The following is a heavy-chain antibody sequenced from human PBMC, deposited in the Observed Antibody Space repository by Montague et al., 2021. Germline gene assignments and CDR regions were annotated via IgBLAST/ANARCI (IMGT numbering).Heavy chain of an antibody. J-gene: IGHJ5*02. Sequence: CAISGDSVAIEEVTRNWIGQSPSLGSQQLGMTYFMSKWYNEYAISVKSRITVNPDTSKNQFSLLLNSVTPEDTAVYYCARGWQKRFDPWGQGTLVTVSS. CDR2: TYFMSKWYN. CDR3: ARGWQKRFDP. CDR1: GDSVAIEEVT. D-gene: IGHD5-24*01. V-gene: IGHV6-1*01.